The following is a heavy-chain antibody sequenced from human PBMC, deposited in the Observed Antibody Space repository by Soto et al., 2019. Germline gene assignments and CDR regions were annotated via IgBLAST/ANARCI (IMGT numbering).Heavy chain of an antibody. V-gene: IGHV1-18*01. D-gene: IGHD6-19*01. CDR3: ATGINSSGWYFYYYYGMDV. CDR2: ISAYNGNT. CDR1: GYTFTSYG. Sequence: GASVKVSCTASGYTFTSYGISWVRQAPGQGLEWMGWISAYNGNTNYAQKLQGRVTMTTDTSTSTAYMELRSLRSDDTAVYYCATGINSSGWYFYYYYGMDVWGQGTTVTVSS. J-gene: IGHJ6*02.